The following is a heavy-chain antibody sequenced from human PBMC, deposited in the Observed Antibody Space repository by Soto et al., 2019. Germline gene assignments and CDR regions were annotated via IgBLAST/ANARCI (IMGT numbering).Heavy chain of an antibody. V-gene: IGHV1-18*01. CDR2: INAHNGNT. J-gene: IGHJ5*02. CDR3: ARVLPPFDP. CDR1: GYTFTTYG. Sequence: QVQLVQAGAEVKKPGASVKVSCKASGYTFTTYGISWVRQAPGQGLEWMGWINAHNGNTNSAQKLQGRVTRTTDPSTRTAYMELRSLRSDDTAVYYRARVLPPFDPCGQRTLVNVSS.